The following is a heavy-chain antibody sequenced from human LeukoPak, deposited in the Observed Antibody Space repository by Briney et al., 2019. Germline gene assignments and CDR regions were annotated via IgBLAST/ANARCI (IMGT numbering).Heavy chain of an antibody. Sequence: SVKVSCKASGYTFTGYHIHWVRQAPGQGLEWMGRINPYSGDTNFAQKFQGRVTMTRETSITTAYMDLSSLTPDDTAVYFCARDQGSLTRSWYTGYWGQGTQVTVSS. CDR2: INPYSGDT. V-gene: IGHV1-2*06. J-gene: IGHJ4*02. CDR3: ARDQGSLTRSWYTGY. CDR1: GYTFTGYH. D-gene: IGHD6-13*01.